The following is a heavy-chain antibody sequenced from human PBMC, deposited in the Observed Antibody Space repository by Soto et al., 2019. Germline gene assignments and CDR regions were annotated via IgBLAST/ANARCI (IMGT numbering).Heavy chain of an antibody. CDR3: ARTLCVDARRNYFAY. J-gene: IGHJ4*02. V-gene: IGHV2-70*01. CDR1: GFSLSTSGMC. CDR2: IDWDDDK. Sequence: SGPTLVNPTQTLTLTCTFSGFSLSTSGMCVSWIRQPPGKALEWLALIDWDDDKYYSTSLKTRLTISKDTSKNQVVLTMTNMDPVDTATYSCARTLCVDARRNYFAYGGQGTLVTVSS. D-gene: IGHD5-12*01.